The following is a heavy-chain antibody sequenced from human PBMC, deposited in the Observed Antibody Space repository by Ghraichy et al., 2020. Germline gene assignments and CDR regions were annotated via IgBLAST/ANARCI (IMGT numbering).Heavy chain of an antibody. Sequence: GESLNISCKASGYMFTSHWIAWVRQMPGKGLEWMGSISPRNSEMRFSPSFEGQVTMSVDKSIGSAYMQWRSLKASDSAIFYCARGRRQTNDYYDYYGLDVWGQGSAVTVSS. CDR1: GYMFTSHW. V-gene: IGHV5-51*01. J-gene: IGHJ6*02. CDR2: ISPRNSEM. CDR3: ARGRRQTNDYYDYYGLDV. D-gene: IGHD2-8*01.